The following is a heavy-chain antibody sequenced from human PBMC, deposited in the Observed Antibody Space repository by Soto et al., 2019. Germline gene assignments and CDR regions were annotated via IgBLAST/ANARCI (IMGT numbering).Heavy chain of an antibody. J-gene: IGHJ6*02. CDR1: GDSVSSNSAA. V-gene: IGHV6-1*01. Sequence: SQTLSLTCALSGDSVSSNSAAWNWIRQYPSRGLEWLGRTYYRSKWYNDYAVSVKSRITINPDTSKDQFSLQLNSVTPEDTAVYYCSYSNYYYGMDVLGQGTTVTVSS. CDR3: SYSNYYYGMDV. D-gene: IGHD4-4*01. CDR2: TYYRSKWYN.